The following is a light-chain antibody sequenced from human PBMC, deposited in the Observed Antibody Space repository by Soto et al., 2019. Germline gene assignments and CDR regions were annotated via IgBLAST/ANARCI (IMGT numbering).Light chain of an antibody. CDR1: QTVSSDY. CDR2: GAS. CDR3: QQRFTWPPFT. J-gene: IGKJ3*01. Sequence: IELTQSPDTLSLSPGERATLSCRASQTVSSDYLAWYQQKPGQAPRLLIYGASTRATGIPDRFSGSGSGTDFTLTITKLEPEDFGMYYCQQRFTWPPFTFGPGTKVDF. V-gene: IGKV3D-20*02.